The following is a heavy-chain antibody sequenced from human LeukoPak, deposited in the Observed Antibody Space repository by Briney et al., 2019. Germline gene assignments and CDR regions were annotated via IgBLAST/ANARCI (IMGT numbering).Heavy chain of an antibody. CDR3: ARGALPMVTSGCGY. D-gene: IGHD5-18*01. Sequence: SVKVSSKASGGTFSSYAISWVRQAPGQGLEWMGGIIPIFGTANYTQKFQGRVTITTDESTSTAYTELSSLRSEDTAVYYCARGALPMVTSGCGYWGQGTLVTVSS. J-gene: IGHJ4*02. CDR1: GGTFSSYA. V-gene: IGHV1-69*05. CDR2: IIPIFGTA.